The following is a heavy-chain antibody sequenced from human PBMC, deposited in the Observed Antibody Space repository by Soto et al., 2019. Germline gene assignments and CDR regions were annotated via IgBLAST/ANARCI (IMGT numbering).Heavy chain of an antibody. V-gene: IGHV3-23*01. J-gene: IGHJ4*02. CDR3: AKGDSHAPFEK. CDR2: ISGSGDKT. CDR1: GFAFNDFA. Sequence: EVHLLESGGDLVLPGGSLRLSCAASGFAFNDFAMSWVRQAPGKGPEWLSTISGSGDKTFHSDSVKGRFDISRDNSNNKMFLQMNSLRAEDTAIYYCAKGDSHAPFEKWGRGTLVTVSS.